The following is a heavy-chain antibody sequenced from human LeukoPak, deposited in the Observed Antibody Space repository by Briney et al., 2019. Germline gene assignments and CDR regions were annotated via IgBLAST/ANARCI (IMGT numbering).Heavy chain of an antibody. D-gene: IGHD3-3*01. CDR3: ARDNYDFWTRPYYFDY. CDR1: GFTFSSYW. CDR2: IKQGGSEK. V-gene: IGHV3-7*01. Sequence: GALRLSCAASGFTFSSYWMSWVRQAPGKGLEWVANIKQGGSEKYYVDSVKGRFTISRDNAKNSLYLQMNSLRAEDTAVYYCARDNYDFWTRPYYFDYWGQGTLVTVSS. J-gene: IGHJ4*02.